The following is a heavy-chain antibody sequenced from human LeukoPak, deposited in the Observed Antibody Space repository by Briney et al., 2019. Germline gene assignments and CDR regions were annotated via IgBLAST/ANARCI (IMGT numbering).Heavy chain of an antibody. J-gene: IGHJ6*03. CDR1: GFTFSDYY. D-gene: IGHD5-24*01. V-gene: IGHV3-11*04. CDR3: ARDSNEMATSPAAEYYYYMDV. CDR2: ISSSGSTI. Sequence: PGGSLRLSCAASGFTFSDYYMSWIRQAPGKGLEWVSYISSSGSTIYYADSVTGRFTISRDNAKNSLYLQTNSLRAEDTAVYNCARDSNEMATSPAAEYYYYMDVWGKGTTVTVSS.